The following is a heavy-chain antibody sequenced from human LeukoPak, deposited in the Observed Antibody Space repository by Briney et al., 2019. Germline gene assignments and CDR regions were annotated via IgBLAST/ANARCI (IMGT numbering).Heavy chain of an antibody. Sequence: GGSLRLSCAASGLTFSSHVMSWVRQAISAGGDPYYEDSVKGRFAISRGNSKNTLYMQISSLRAEDTAVYYCAQPPSHWGQGTLVTVSS. CDR1: GLTFSSHV. V-gene: IGHV3-23*01. CDR2: ISAGGDP. J-gene: IGHJ4*02. CDR3: AQPPSH. D-gene: IGHD2-2*01.